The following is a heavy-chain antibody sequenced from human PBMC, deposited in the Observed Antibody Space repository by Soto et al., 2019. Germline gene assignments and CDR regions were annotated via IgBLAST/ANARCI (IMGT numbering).Heavy chain of an antibody. J-gene: IGHJ4*02. D-gene: IGHD1-26*01. CDR1: GFTFSTYS. Sequence: GGSLRLSCVGSGFTFSTYSINWVRQAPGKGLEWVSSISSRSDIYYADSVKGRFTISRDNAKNSVSLQMNSLRADDTAVYYCARDQGGQSGNFIFDHWGQGALVTVSS. CDR2: ISSRSDI. CDR3: ARDQGGQSGNFIFDH. V-gene: IGHV3-21*01.